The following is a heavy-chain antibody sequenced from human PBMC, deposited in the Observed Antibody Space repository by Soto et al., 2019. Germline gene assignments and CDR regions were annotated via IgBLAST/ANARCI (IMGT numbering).Heavy chain of an antibody. CDR2: IYYTGSV. D-gene: IGHD2-15*01. J-gene: IGHJ6*02. CDR3: ARYPLHCSGGNCYNFYYGLDV. Sequence: SETLSLTCTVSGDSISNNNFYWGWIRQPPGKGLEWIGYIYYTGSVNYNPSLKSRVTISVDTSKSQFSLKLRSVTAADTAMYYCARYPLHCSGGNCYNFYYGLDVWGQGTTVTVSS. V-gene: IGHV4-61*05. CDR1: GDSISNNNFY.